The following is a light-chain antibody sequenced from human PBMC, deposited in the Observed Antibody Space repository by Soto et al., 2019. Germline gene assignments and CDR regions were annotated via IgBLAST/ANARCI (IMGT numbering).Light chain of an antibody. J-gene: IGLJ3*02. CDR3: TAWDDSLNGFWV. V-gene: IGLV1-44*01. CDR1: ISSIGSNY. Sequence: QSVLTQPPSASGTPGQRVTISCSGSISSIGSNYVNWYQQLPGTAPKLLIYSNNQRPSGVPDRFSGSKSGTSGSLAISGLQSEDAGDYYCTAWDDSLNGFWVFGGGTKLTGL. CDR2: SNN.